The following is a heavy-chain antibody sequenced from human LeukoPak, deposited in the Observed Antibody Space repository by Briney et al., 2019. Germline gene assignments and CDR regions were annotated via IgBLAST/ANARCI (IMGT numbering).Heavy chain of an antibody. V-gene: IGHV4-39*01. CDR2: IYYSGST. CDR3: AGSYGGARYVWGSYRYSRFDY. J-gene: IGHJ4*02. CDR1: GGSISSSSYY. Sequence: PSETLSLTCTVSGGSISSSSYYWGWIRQPPGKGLEWIGSIYYSGSTYYNPSLKSRVTISVDTSKNQFSLKLSSVTAADTAVYYCAGSYGGARYVWGSYRYSRFDYWGQGTLVTVSS. D-gene: IGHD3-16*02.